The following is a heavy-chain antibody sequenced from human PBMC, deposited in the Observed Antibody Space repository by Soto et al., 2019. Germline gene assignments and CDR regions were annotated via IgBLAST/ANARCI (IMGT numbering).Heavy chain of an antibody. Sequence: QVQLQESGPGLVKPSETLSLTCTVSGDSTSYYYWSWIRVAPGKGLEWIGSVYHSGSTNYNPSLKSRVTILRDSSKAQFSLKLNSATAEDTAVYYCAIGYMDWFDPWGQGTLVTVSS. CDR3: AIGYMDWFDP. D-gene: IGHD2-2*02. CDR2: VYHSGST. V-gene: IGHV4-59*08. J-gene: IGHJ5*02. CDR1: GDSTSYYY.